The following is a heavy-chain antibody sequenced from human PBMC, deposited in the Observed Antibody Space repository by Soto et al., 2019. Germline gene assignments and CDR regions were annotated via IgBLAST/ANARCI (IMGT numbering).Heavy chain of an antibody. V-gene: IGHV4-59*12. CDR3: ARGHRYDSPRCPFDY. J-gene: IGHJ4*02. CDR2: INYSGST. CDR1: GGSISSYY. Sequence: PSETQSLTCTVSGGSISSYYWSWIRQPPGKGLEWIGYINYSGSTNYNPSLKSRVTISVDTSKNQFSLKLSSVTAADTAVYYCARGHRYDSPRCPFDYWGQGTLVTVSS. D-gene: IGHD3-22*01.